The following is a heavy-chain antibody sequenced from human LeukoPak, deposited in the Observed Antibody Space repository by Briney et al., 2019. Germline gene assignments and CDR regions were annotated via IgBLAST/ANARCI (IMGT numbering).Heavy chain of an antibody. Sequence: GGSLGLSCAASGFIFDNFAIHWVRQAPGKGLEWVSIVSFDGTNNFYADSVKGRFIVSRDSSNNTVYLHMNSLRPDDTAVYFCARDRNVVGADFDSWGQGTLVTVSS. CDR3: ARDRNVVGADFDS. CDR2: VSFDGTNN. J-gene: IGHJ5*01. V-gene: IGHV3-30*01. CDR1: GFIFDNFA. D-gene: IGHD2-15*01.